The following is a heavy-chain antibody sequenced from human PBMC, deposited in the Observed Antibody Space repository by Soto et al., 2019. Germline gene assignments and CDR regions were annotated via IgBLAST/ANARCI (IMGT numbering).Heavy chain of an antibody. CDR1: GYTFTSYG. J-gene: IGHJ4*02. Sequence: QVHLVQSGAEVKKPGASVKVSCKASGYTFTSYGITWVRQAPGQGLEWMGWISAHNGNTDYAQKLQGRVIVTRDTSTSTAYKEPRSLLSADTAVYYCARGRYGDYWGQGALVTVSS. D-gene: IGHD1-1*01. CDR3: ARGRYGDY. V-gene: IGHV1-18*01. CDR2: ISAHNGNT.